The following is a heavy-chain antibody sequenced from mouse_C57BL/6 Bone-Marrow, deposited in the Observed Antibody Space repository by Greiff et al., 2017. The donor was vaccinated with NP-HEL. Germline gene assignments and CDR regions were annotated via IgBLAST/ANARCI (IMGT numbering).Heavy chain of an antibody. Sequence: EVKLMESGPELVKPGASVKMSCKASGYTFTDYNMHWVKQSHGKSLEWIGYINPNNGGTSYNQKFKGKATLTVNKSSSTAYMELRSLTSEDSAVYYCARGYYWYFDVWGTGTTVTVSS. J-gene: IGHJ1*03. D-gene: IGHD2-2*01. CDR3: ARGYYWYFDV. CDR1: GYTFTDYN. V-gene: IGHV1-22*01. CDR2: INPNNGGT.